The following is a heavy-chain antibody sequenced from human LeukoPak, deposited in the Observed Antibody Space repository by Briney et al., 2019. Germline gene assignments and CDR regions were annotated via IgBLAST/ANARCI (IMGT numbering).Heavy chain of an antibody. J-gene: IGHJ5*02. V-gene: IGHV1-69*05. D-gene: IGHD1-26*01. CDR1: GGTFSSYA. CDR2: IIPIFGTA. Sequence: GASVKVSCKASGGTFSSYAISWVRQAPGQGLEWMGGIIPIFGTANYAQKFQGRVTITTDESTSTAYMELSSLRSEDTAVYYCARDREGINWFDPWGQGTLVTVSS. CDR3: ARDREGINWFDP.